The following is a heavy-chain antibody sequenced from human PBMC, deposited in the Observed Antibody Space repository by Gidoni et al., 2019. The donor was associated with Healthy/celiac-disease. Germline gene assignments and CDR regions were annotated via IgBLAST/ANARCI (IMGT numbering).Heavy chain of an antibody. D-gene: IGHD3-3*01. J-gene: IGHJ6*02. Sequence: QVQLVQSGAAVKKPGSSVKASCKASVGTFSSYAISWVRQAPGQGLEWMGRIIPILGIANDAQKFQGRVTITADKSTSTAYMELSSLRSEDTAVYYCARPQPVRFLEWTIYGMDVWGQGTTVTVSS. V-gene: IGHV1-69*04. CDR1: VGTFSSYA. CDR2: IIPILGIA. CDR3: ARPQPVRFLEWTIYGMDV.